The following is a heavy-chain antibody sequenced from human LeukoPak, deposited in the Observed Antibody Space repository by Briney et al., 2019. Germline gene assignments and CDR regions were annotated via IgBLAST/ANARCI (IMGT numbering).Heavy chain of an antibody. CDR1: GGTFSTYT. J-gene: IGHJ3*02. CDR2: IIPIFRTA. Sequence: SVKVSCEASGGTFSTYTINWVRQAPGQGREWMGGIIPIFRTANYAQKFQGRVTITADESTSTAYMELSSLRSEDTAIYYCARGGYSGYVAFDIWGQGTMVTVSS. CDR3: ARGGYSGYVAFDI. D-gene: IGHD5-12*01. V-gene: IGHV1-69*01.